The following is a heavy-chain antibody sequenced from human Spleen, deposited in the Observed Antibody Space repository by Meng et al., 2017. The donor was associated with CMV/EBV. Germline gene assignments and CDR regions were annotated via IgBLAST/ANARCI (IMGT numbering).Heavy chain of an antibody. V-gene: IGHV3-48*03. CDR1: GFTFSNYE. Sequence: GESLKISCAASGFTFSNYEMNWIRQAPGKGLEWISYISSSGNTIYYADSVKGRFTISRDNAKNSLYLQMNSLRAEDTALYYCAKYYMFDPWGQGTLVTVSS. CDR2: ISSSGNTI. D-gene: IGHD3-10*01. J-gene: IGHJ5*02. CDR3: AKYYMFDP.